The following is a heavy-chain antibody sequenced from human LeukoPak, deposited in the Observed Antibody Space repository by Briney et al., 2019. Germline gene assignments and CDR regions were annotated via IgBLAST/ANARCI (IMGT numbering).Heavy chain of an antibody. J-gene: IGHJ3*02. Sequence: PGGSLRLSCAASGFTFRSYSMNWVRQAPGKGLNWVPSISSSSSYIYYADSVKGRFTISRDNAKNSLYLQSKSLKSKNTAVYYCXXXXXXXNNDAFDIWGQGTMVTVSS. D-gene: IGHD1/OR15-1a*01. CDR3: XXXXXXXNNDAFDI. CDR2: ISSSSSYI. CDR1: GFTFRSYS. V-gene: IGHV3-21*01.